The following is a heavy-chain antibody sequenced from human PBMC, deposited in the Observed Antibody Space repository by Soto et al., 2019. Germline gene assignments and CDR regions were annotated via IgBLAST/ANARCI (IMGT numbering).Heavy chain of an antibody. D-gene: IGHD3-10*01. J-gene: IGHJ5*01. CDR1: GGSISSSRYY. CDR3: ARSYCGSGSLSWFDS. Sequence: SETLPLTCTVSGGSISSSRYYCGWIRQPPGKGLEWIGSIYYSGSTYYNPSLKSRVTISVDTSKNQFSLKLSSVTAADTAVYYCARSYCGSGSLSWFDSWGQGTLVTVSS. CDR2: IYYSGST. V-gene: IGHV4-39*07.